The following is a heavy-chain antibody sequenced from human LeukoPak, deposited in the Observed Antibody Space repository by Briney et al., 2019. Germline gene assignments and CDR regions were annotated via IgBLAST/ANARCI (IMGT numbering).Heavy chain of an antibody. V-gene: IGHV3-33*01. J-gene: IGHJ4*02. Sequence: PGGSLRLSCAASGFTFSSYGMHWVRQAPGKGLEWVSLIWYDGSNIYYADSVKGRFTISRDNSKNTLNLQMNSLRAEDTALYYCARDRAMVVGSSWYYDYWGQGTLVTVSS. CDR2: IWYDGSNI. CDR1: GFTFSSYG. D-gene: IGHD5-18*01. CDR3: ARDRAMVVGSSWYYDY.